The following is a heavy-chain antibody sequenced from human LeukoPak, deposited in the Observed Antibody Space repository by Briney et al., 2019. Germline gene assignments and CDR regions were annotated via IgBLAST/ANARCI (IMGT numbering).Heavy chain of an antibody. CDR3: AKGIAARPSAFDI. CDR2: IIPIFGTA. V-gene: IGHV1-69*13. J-gene: IGHJ3*02. Sequence: ASVKVSCKASGGTFSSYAIGWVRQAPGQGLEWMGGIIPIFGTANYAQKFQGRVTITADESTSTAYMELSSLRSEDTAVYYCAKGIAARPSAFDIWGQGTMVTVSS. CDR1: GGTFSSYA. D-gene: IGHD6-6*01.